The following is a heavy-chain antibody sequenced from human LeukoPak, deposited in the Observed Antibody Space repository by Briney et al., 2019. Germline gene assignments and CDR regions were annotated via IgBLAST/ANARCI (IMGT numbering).Heavy chain of an antibody. CDR3: ARDPDAPSIVVVPAASNDGMDV. CDR1: GFTFSSYS. V-gene: IGHV3-21*01. CDR2: ISSSSSYI. Sequence: GGSLRLSCAASGFTFSSYSMNWVRQAPGKGLEWVSSISSSSSYIYYADSVKGRFTISRDNAKNSLYLQMNSLRAEDTAVYYCARDPDAPSIVVVPAASNDGMDVWGQGTTVTVSS. J-gene: IGHJ6*02. D-gene: IGHD2-2*01.